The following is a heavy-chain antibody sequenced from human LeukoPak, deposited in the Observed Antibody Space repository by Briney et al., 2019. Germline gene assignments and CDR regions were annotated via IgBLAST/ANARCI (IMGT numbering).Heavy chain of an antibody. Sequence: GGSLRLSCALSRITFSSNWMNWVRQAPGRGLEWVANINQDGSAKFYVDSVRGRFTISRDNARNSVYLQMDSLRAEGTALYYCMPGGSDSDYWGQGTLVTVSS. CDR2: INQDGSAK. V-gene: IGHV3-7*01. D-gene: IGHD3-16*01. J-gene: IGHJ4*02. CDR3: MPGGSDSDY. CDR1: RITFSSNW.